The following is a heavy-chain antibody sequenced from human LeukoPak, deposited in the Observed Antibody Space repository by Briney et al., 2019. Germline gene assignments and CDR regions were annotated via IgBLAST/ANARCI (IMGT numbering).Heavy chain of an antibody. J-gene: IGHJ4*02. CDR1: GGSISSSSYY. CDR2: INHSGST. D-gene: IGHD6-13*01. Sequence: SETLSLTCTVSGGSISSSSYYWGWIRQPPGKGLEWIGEINHSGSTNYNPSLKSRVTISVDTSKNQFSLKLSSVTAADTAVYYCARLYPWRVYSSSPPFYFDYWGQGTLVTVSS. V-gene: IGHV4-39*07. CDR3: ARLYPWRVYSSSPPFYFDY.